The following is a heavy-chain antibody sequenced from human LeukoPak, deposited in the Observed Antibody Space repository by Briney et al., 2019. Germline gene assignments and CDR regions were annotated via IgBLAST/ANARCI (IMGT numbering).Heavy chain of an antibody. CDR1: GYTFTSYG. D-gene: IGHD3-10*01. Sequence: ASVKVSCKASGYTFTSYGISWVRQAPGQGLEWMGWISAYNGNTNYAQKLQGRVTMTTDTSTSTAYMELRSLRSDDTAVYYCATGAYFGVWAHDAFDIWGQGTMVTVSS. CDR3: ATGAYFGVWAHDAFDI. CDR2: ISAYNGNT. J-gene: IGHJ3*02. V-gene: IGHV1-18*01.